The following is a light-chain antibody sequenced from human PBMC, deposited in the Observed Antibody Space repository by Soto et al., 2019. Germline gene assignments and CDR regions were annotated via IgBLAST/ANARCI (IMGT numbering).Light chain of an antibody. CDR2: AAS. CDR1: QGISTY. J-gene: IGKJ3*01. CDR3: QKYYSAHFT. Sequence: QMTQSPSSLSASVGDSVTITCRASQGISTYLAWYQQTPGKIPKLLIYAASTLQSGVPSRFSGSGSGTVFTLTISSLQPEDVATYYCQKYYSAHFTFGPGTKVDLK. V-gene: IGKV1-27*01.